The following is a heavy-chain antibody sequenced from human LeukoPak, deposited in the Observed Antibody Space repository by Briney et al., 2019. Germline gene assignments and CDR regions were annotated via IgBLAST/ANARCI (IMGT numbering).Heavy chain of an antibody. CDR3: TRKGSQWDFLVDY. CDR1: GFTFSSYS. Sequence: GGSLRLSCAASGFTFSSYSMNWVRQAPGKGLEWVSSITSSGRYIYYADSVKGWFTISRDNSENSLYLQMDSLTAEDTAVYYCTRKGSQWDFLVDYWGQGTRVAVSP. J-gene: IGHJ4*02. D-gene: IGHD2/OR15-2a*01. CDR2: ITSSGRYI. V-gene: IGHV3-21*01.